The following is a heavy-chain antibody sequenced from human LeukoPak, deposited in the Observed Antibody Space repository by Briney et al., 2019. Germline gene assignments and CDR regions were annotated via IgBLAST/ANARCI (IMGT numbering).Heavy chain of an antibody. D-gene: IGHD1-26*01. CDR1: GYTFTGYY. CDR2: INPNSGGT. Sequence: GASVKVSCKASGYTFTGYYMHWVRQAPGQGLEWMGWINPNSGGTNYAQKFQDRVTMTRDTSISTAYMELSRLRSDDTAVYYCARKSIVGADDAFDIWGQGTMVTVSS. CDR3: ARKSIVGADDAFDI. J-gene: IGHJ3*02. V-gene: IGHV1-2*02.